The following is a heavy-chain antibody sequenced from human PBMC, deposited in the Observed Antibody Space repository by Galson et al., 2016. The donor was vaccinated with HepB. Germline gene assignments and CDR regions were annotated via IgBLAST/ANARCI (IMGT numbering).Heavy chain of an antibody. V-gene: IGHV3-30*04. CDR3: ARDVHPRQQLVPGGYFDY. D-gene: IGHD6-13*01. CDR1: GFTFSAYA. CDR2: ISSDGNDK. Sequence: SLRLSCAASGFTFSAYAIHWVRQAPGKGLEWVAGISSDGNDKYYGASVKGRLTISRDNSKNTLYLQTNSLRTDDTAVYSCARDVHPRQQLVPGGYFDYWGQGTLVTVSS. J-gene: IGHJ4*02.